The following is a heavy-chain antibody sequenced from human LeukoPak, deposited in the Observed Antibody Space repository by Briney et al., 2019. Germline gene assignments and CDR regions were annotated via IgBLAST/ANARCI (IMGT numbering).Heavy chain of an antibody. V-gene: IGHV4-59*01. Sequence: SETLSLTCTVSGGSISSYYWSWIRKPPGKGLEWIGYIYYSGSTNYNPSLKSRVTISVDTSKNQFFLKLSSVTAADTAVYYCARATKSTYYDFWSGYVEWFDPWGQGTLVTVSS. CDR1: GGSISSYY. D-gene: IGHD3-3*01. J-gene: IGHJ5*02. CDR2: IYYSGST. CDR3: ARATKSTYYDFWSGYVEWFDP.